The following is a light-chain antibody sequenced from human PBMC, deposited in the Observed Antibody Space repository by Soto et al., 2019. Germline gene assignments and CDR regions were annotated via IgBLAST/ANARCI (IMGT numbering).Light chain of an antibody. J-gene: IGKJ1*01. V-gene: IGKV4-1*01. CDR3: QQYYTTPRT. Sequence: DIVMTQSPDSLAVSLGERATINCKSSQSVLFSSNYNKYLAWYQQKPGQPPKLLIYWASTRESGVPDRFSGSGSGTDFTLTISSLQAEDVAVYYCQQYYTTPRTFGQGTKVEIK. CDR1: QSVLFSSNYNKY. CDR2: WAS.